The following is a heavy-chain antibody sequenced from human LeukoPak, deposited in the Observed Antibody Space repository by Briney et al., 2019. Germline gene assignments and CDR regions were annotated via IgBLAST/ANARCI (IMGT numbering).Heavy chain of an antibody. Sequence: ASVKVSCKASGYTFTGYYMHWVRQAPGQGLEWMGWINPNSGGTNYAQKFQGRVTMTRDTSISTAYMELSRLRSDDTAVYYCARVYYDSSGYYFPDYWGQGTLVTVSS. CDR2: INPNSGGT. CDR3: ARVYYDSSGYYFPDY. CDR1: GYTFTGYY. J-gene: IGHJ4*02. V-gene: IGHV1-2*02. D-gene: IGHD3-22*01.